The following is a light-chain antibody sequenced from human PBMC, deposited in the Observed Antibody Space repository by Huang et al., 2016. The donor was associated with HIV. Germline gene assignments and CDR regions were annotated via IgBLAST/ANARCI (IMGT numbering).Light chain of an antibody. J-gene: IGKJ4*01. CDR2: EAS. CDR3: QRRSAWPLT. Sequence: EIVLTQSPATLSLSPGERATLSCRASQSVRSYLAWYQQKPGQAPRLLIYEASNRATGSPARFSGGGSGTDFALSISNLQSGDFAVYYCQRRSAWPLTFGGGTKVEI. V-gene: IGKV3-11*01. CDR1: QSVRSY.